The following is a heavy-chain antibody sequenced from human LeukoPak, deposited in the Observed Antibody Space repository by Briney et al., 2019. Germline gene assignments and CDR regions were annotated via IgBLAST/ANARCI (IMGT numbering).Heavy chain of an antibody. CDR3: ARGRGYCSSTSCYPSSVDP. J-gene: IGHJ5*02. Sequence: PGGSLRLSCAASGFTFSSYSMNWVRQAPGKGLEWVSYISSSSSTIYYADSVKGRFTISRDNAKNSLYLQMNSLRAEHTAVYYCARGRGYCSSTSCYPSSVDPWGQGTLVTVSS. CDR1: GFTFSSYS. V-gene: IGHV3-48*01. D-gene: IGHD2-2*03. CDR2: ISSSSSTI.